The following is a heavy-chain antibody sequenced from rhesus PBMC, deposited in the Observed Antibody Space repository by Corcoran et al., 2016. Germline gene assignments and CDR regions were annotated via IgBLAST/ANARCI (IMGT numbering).Heavy chain of an antibody. CDR2: ISGSGGST. D-gene: IGHD1-38*01. Sequence: QLQLQESGPGLVKPSATLSLTCAVSGGSISSNWWSWLRQPPGKGLEWIGRISGSGGSTIYNPSLKSRVTISTDTSKNQLALKLISVTAADTAVYYCARDPPGKGTPTGRFDVWGPGVLVTVSS. V-gene: IGHV4-173*01. J-gene: IGHJ5-1*01. CDR3: ARDPPGKGTPTGRFDV. CDR1: GGSISSNW.